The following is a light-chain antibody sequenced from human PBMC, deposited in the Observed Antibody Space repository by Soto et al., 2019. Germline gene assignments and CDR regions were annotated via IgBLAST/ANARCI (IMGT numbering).Light chain of an antibody. CDR2: GVS. CDR1: TGAVTSGYY. J-gene: IGLJ3*02. V-gene: IGLV7-43*01. Sequence: QTVVTQEPSLTVSPGGTVTLTCTSSTGAVTSGYYPNWFQQKPGQTPRALIYGVSNRHSWTPARFSGSLLGGKAALTLSGAQPEDEAYYYCLVYYDSAWVFGGGTKLTVL. CDR3: LVYYDSAWV.